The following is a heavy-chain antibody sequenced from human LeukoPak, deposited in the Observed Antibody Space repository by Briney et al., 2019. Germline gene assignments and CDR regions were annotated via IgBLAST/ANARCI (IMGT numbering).Heavy chain of an antibody. CDR2: IYYSGST. V-gene: IGHV4-39*01. CDR3: ARPMTTVRERWYFDL. Sequence: PSETLSLTCTVSGGSISSSSYYWGWIRQPPGKGLEWIGSIYYSGSTYDNPSLKSRVTISVDTSKNQFSLKLSSVTAADTAVYYCARPMTTVRERWYFDLWGRGTLVTVSS. D-gene: IGHD4-17*01. CDR1: GGSISSSSYY. J-gene: IGHJ2*01.